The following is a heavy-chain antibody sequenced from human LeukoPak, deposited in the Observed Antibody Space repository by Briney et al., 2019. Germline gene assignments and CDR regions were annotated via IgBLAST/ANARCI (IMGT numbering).Heavy chain of an antibody. J-gene: IGHJ5*02. V-gene: IGHV5-51*01. CDR2: ISPGDSDI. CDR1: GYSFTSYW. CDR3: ARWPKGRTNWFDP. D-gene: IGHD4-23*01. Sequence: GESLKISCKGSGYSFTSYWIGWVRQMPGKGLEWVGIISPGDSDIAYSPSFQGQVTISADKTISTAFLQWRSLTASATAMYYCARWPKGRTNWFDPWGQGTLVTVSS.